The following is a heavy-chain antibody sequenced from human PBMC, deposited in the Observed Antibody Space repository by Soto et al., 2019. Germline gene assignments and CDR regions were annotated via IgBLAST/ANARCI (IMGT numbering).Heavy chain of an antibody. V-gene: IGHV1-69*01. CDR1: GGTFSRHA. CDR3: ARGWGYDSTDYYYAY. J-gene: IGHJ4*02. Sequence: QVQLVQSGAEVRKPGSSVKVSCKASGGTFSRHAISWVRQAPGQGLEWMGGIIPIFGTANHAQKFQGRVRSIANESTNTVYMALSSLRSEDTAIYYCARGWGYDSTDYYYAYWGQGTLVIVSS. CDR2: IIPIFGTA. D-gene: IGHD3-22*01.